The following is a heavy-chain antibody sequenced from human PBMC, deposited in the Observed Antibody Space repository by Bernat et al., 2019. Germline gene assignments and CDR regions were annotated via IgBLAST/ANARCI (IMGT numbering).Heavy chain of an antibody. J-gene: IGHJ4*02. Sequence: QVQLQESGPGLVKPSETLSLTCAVSGYSISSGYYWGWIRQPPGKGLEWIGSIYHSGSTYYNPSLKSRVTISVDTSKNQFSLKLSSVTAADTAVYYCARWNWNSRHDDYWGQGTLVTVSS. CDR3: ARWNWNSRHDDY. CDR1: GYSISSGYY. CDR2: IYHSGST. V-gene: IGHV4-38-2*01. D-gene: IGHD1-7*01.